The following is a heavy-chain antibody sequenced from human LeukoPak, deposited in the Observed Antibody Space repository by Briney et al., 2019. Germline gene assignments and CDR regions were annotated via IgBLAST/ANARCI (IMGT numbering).Heavy chain of an antibody. D-gene: IGHD3-22*01. CDR2: IYHSGTT. V-gene: IGHV4-30-4*07. CDR3: ARHFRYYYDSSGYSY. Sequence: SETLSLTCAVSGVAISRGGYAWNWIRQPPGKGLEWIAYIYHSGTTYYNPSLKSRATISVDTSKNQFSLKLSSVTAADTAVYYCARHFRYYYDSSGYSYWGQGTLVTVSS. J-gene: IGHJ4*02. CDR1: GVAISRGGYA.